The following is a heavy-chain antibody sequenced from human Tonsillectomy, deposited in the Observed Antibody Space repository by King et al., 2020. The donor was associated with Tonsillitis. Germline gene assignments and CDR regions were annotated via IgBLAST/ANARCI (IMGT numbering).Heavy chain of an antibody. V-gene: IGHV4-59*01. Sequence: VQLQESGPGLVKPSETLCLTCTVSGGSISSYYWSWIRQPPGKGLEWIGYIYYSGSTDYNPSLKSRVTISVDTSKNQFSLTLSSVTAADTAVYFCARVHSSAHWYFDLWGRGTLVTVSS. CDR3: ARVHSSAHWYFDL. J-gene: IGHJ2*01. CDR1: GGSISSYY. D-gene: IGHD6-25*01. CDR2: IYYSGST.